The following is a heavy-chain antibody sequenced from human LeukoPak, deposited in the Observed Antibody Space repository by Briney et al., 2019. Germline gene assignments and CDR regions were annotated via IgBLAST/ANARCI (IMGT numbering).Heavy chain of an antibody. Sequence: GGSLRLSCAASGFTFSTYSMNWVRQAPGKGLEWVSSISTSSSYIDYADSVKGRFTISRDNAKNTLYLQMNSLRAEDTAVYYCARVSSSSWWALDYWGQGTLVTVSS. CDR3: ARVSSSSWWALDY. CDR1: GFTFSTYS. V-gene: IGHV3-21*01. D-gene: IGHD6-13*01. J-gene: IGHJ4*02. CDR2: ISTSSSYI.